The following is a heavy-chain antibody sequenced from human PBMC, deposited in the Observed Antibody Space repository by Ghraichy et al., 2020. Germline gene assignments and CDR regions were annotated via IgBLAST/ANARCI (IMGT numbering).Heavy chain of an antibody. J-gene: IGHJ6*02. V-gene: IGHV4-39*01. Sequence: SETLSLTCTVSGGSISSSSYYWGWIRQPPGKGLEWIGSIYYSGSTYYNPSLKSRVTISVDTSKNQFSLKLSSVTGADTAVYYCARWGYSSSWYYYGMDVWGQGTTVTVSS. CDR2: IYYSGST. CDR3: ARWGYSSSWYYYGMDV. CDR1: GGSISSSSYY. D-gene: IGHD6-13*01.